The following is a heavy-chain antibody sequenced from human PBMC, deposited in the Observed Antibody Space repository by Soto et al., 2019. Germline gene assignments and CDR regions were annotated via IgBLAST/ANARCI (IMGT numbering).Heavy chain of an antibody. Sequence: PSETLSLTCTVSGGSSSRSSYYWGWIRQPPGKGLEWIGSIYYSGSTYYNPSLKSRVTISVDTSKNQFSLKLSSVTAADTAVYYCARLFLEMATIRRRDYFDYWGQGTLVTVSS. J-gene: IGHJ4*02. V-gene: IGHV4-39*01. CDR3: ARLFLEMATIRRRDYFDY. CDR2: IYYSGST. D-gene: IGHD5-12*01. CDR1: GGSSSRSSYY.